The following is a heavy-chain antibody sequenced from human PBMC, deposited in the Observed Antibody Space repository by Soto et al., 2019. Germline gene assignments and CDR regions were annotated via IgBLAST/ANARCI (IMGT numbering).Heavy chain of an antibody. V-gene: IGHV1-18*01. CDR2: ISAYNGNT. D-gene: IGHD3-10*01. J-gene: IGHJ5*02. CDR3: ARAGQDYYYYGSGSRPFDP. Sequence: ASVKVSCKASGYTFTIYGISWVLQAPGQGLEWMGWISAYNGNTNYAQKLQGRVTMTTDTSTSTAYMELRSLRSDDTAVYYCARAGQDYYYYGSGSRPFDPWGQGTLVTVSS. CDR1: GYTFTIYG.